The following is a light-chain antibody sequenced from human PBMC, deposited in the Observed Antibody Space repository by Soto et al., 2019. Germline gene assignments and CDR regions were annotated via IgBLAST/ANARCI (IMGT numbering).Light chain of an antibody. J-gene: IGKJ2*01. CDR3: QQYCSSPPYT. V-gene: IGKV3-20*01. Sequence: EIVLTQSPGTLSLSPGERATLSCRASQSVDSTYLAWYQQKPGQAPRLLIYGASSRATGIPDRFSGSGSATDFTLTISRLEPEDFAVYYGQQYCSSPPYTFGQGTKVEIK. CDR2: GAS. CDR1: QSVDSTY.